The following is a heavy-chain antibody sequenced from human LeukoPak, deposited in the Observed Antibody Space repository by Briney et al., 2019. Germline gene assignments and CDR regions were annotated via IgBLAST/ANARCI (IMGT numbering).Heavy chain of an antibody. CDR3: AKDIRYSSSSVDYFTY. CDR2: ISYDGSNK. J-gene: IGHJ4*02. Sequence: GGCLRLSCAACGFTLSSYGMYWVRQAPGKGLEWVVVISYDGSNKYYADSVTGRFTISRDNSKNTLYLQTDCLGAEHTGVYYCAKDIRYSSSSVDYFTYGGQGTLVT. D-gene: IGHD6-6*01. CDR1: GFTLSSYG. V-gene: IGHV3-30*18.